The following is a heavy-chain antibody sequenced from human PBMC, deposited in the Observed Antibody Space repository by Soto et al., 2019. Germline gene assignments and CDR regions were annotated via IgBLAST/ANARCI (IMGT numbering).Heavy chain of an antibody. D-gene: IGHD6-6*01. CDR2: IYPGDSNT. V-gene: IGHV5-51*01. Sequence: GESLKISCKGSGYNFTTYWIGWVRQMPGKGLEWMGIIYPGDSNTRYSPSFQGQVTISADKSINTAYLQWNSLKASDTAMYYCARRSSSSTANMDVWGQGTTVTVSS. J-gene: IGHJ6*02. CDR1: GYNFTTYW. CDR3: ARRSSSSTANMDV.